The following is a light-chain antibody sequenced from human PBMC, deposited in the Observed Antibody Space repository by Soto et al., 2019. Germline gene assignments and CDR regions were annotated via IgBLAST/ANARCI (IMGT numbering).Light chain of an antibody. Sequence: QSALTQPPSVSGSPGQRVTISCTWISSNIGAVYDVHWYQQLPGTAPKLLIYGNSNRPSGVPDRFSGSKSGTSASLAITGLQAEDEADYYCQSYDSSLSGYVFGTGTKVTVL. CDR3: QSYDSSLSGYV. CDR1: SSNIGAVYD. CDR2: GNS. V-gene: IGLV1-40*01. J-gene: IGLJ1*01.